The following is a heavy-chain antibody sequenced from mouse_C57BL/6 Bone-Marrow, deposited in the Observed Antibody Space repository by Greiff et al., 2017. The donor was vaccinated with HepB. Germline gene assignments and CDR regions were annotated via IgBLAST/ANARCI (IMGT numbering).Heavy chain of an antibody. D-gene: IGHD1-1*01. CDR2: IDPENGDT. V-gene: IGHV14-4*01. J-gene: IGHJ3*01. CDR3: STFCGSSSAY. Sequence: EVQLQQSGAELVRPGASVKLSCTASGFNIKDDYMHWVKQRPEQGLEWIGWIDPENGDTEYASKFQGKATIAADPSSNTAYLQLSSLTSEDTAVYYCSTFCGSSSAYRGQGNRVTVSA. CDR1: GFNIKDDY.